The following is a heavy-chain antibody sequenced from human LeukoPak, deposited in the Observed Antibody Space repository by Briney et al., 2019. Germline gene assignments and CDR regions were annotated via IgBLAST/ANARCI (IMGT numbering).Heavy chain of an antibody. J-gene: IGHJ4*02. CDR2: ISAYNGNT. Sequence: GASVKVSCKASGYTFTSYGISWARQAPGQGLEWMGWISAYNGNTNYAQKLQGRVTMTTDTSTSTAYMELRSLRSDDTAVYYCARWYYYDSSGYYEPSPFDYWGQGTLVTVSS. V-gene: IGHV1-18*01. D-gene: IGHD3-22*01. CDR1: GYTFTSYG. CDR3: ARWYYYDSSGYYEPSPFDY.